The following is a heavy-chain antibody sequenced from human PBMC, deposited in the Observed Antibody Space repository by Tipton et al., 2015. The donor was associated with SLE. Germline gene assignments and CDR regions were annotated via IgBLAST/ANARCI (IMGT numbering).Heavy chain of an antibody. J-gene: IGHJ4*02. D-gene: IGHD6-19*01. CDR2: INHSGST. Sequence: TLSLTCAVYGGSFSGYYWSWIRQPPGKGLEWIGEINHSGSTNYNPSLKSRVTISVDTSKNQFSLKLSSVTAADTSVYYCARTPQWGYSSGYVDHWGQGTLVTVSS. CDR3: ARTPQWGYSSGYVDH. CDR1: GGSFSGYY. V-gene: IGHV4-34*01.